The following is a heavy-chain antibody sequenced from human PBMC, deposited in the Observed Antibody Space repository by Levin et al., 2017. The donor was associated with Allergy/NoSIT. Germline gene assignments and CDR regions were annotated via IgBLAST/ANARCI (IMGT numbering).Heavy chain of an antibody. CDR1: GFTFSSYA. CDR3: AKEGHGGYGYYYYYGMDV. D-gene: IGHD5-12*01. CDR2: ISGSGGST. Sequence: PGGSLRLSCAASGFTFSSYAMSWVRQAPGKGLEWVSAISGSGGSTYYADSVKGRFTISRDNSKNTLYLQMNSLRAEDTAVYYCAKEGHGGYGYYYYYGMDVWGQGTTVTVSS. V-gene: IGHV3-23*01. J-gene: IGHJ6*02.